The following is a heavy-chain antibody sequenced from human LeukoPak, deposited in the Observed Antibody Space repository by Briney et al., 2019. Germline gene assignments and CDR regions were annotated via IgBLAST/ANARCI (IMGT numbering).Heavy chain of an antibody. CDR3: ATNYGSGSYSGYYYYYMDV. D-gene: IGHD3-10*01. V-gene: IGHV4-59*08. CDR1: GGSISSYY. Sequence: RTSETLSLTCTVSGGSISSYYWSWIRQPPGKGLEWIGYIYYSGSTHFHPSLKSRVTISLDTSKNQFSLKLSSVTAADTAVYYCATNYGSGSYSGYYYYYMDVWGKGTTVTISS. J-gene: IGHJ6*03. CDR2: IYYSGST.